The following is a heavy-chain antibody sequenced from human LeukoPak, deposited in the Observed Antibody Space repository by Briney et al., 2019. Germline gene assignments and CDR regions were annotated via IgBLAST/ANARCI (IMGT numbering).Heavy chain of an antibody. D-gene: IGHD3-3*01. J-gene: IGHJ3*02. V-gene: IGHV3-23*01. CDR2: ISDSGGTT. Sequence: GGSLRLSCAASGFTFSSYALSWVRQAPGKGLEWVSAISDSGGTTYYADSVKGRFTISRDNSKNTLHLQMNSLRAEDTAVYYCAKDRNYDFTVDAFDIWGQGTMVTVSS. CDR3: AKDRNYDFTVDAFDI. CDR1: GFTFSSYA.